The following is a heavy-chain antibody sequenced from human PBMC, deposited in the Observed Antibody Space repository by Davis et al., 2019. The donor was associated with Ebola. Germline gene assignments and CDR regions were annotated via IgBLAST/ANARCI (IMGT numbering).Heavy chain of an antibody. D-gene: IGHD3-9*01. Sequence: GESLKISCADSVITFSSYAMTWVRQAPGKGLEWVSAISGSGGTTYYAGSVKGRFTISRDNAKNSLYLQMNSLRAEDTALYHCARDIVNDILTGPGLGDWFDPWGQGTLVTVSS. CDR2: ISGSGGTT. CDR1: VITFSSYA. CDR3: ARDIVNDILTGPGLGDWFDP. J-gene: IGHJ5*02. V-gene: IGHV3-23*01.